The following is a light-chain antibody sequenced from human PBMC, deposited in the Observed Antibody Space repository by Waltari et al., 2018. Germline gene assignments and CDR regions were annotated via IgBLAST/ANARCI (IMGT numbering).Light chain of an antibody. CDR2: GVT. J-gene: IGLJ3*02. Sequence: QSARTQPASVSGSPGQSITISCPGTTSDVWGYKPFSWYQQHPGKAPKLVIYGVTKRPSGVSDRFSGSKSGNTASLTISGLQAEDEADYYCYSYAGSANGVFGGGTTLTVL. V-gene: IGLV2-23*02. CDR3: YSYAGSANGV. CDR1: TSDVWGYKP.